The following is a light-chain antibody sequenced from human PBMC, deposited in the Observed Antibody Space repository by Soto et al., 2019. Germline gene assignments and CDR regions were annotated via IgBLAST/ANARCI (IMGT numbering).Light chain of an antibody. V-gene: IGKV3-15*01. CDR2: CAS. J-gene: IGKJ1*01. CDR3: QQYNTWLWT. Sequence: EVVMTQSPATLSVSPGERVTLSCRASQSINAHFAGYQQKPGQAHRLLIHCASTRATGIPARFSGSGFGTEFILTVSSMQSEDFAGYYCQQYNTWLWTFCKGTKVELQ. CDR1: QSINAH.